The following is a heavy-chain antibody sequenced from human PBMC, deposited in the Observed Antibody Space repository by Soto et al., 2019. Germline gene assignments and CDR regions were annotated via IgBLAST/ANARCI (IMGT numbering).Heavy chain of an antibody. V-gene: IGHV3-30*18. CDR1: GFTFSSYG. Sequence: QVQLVESGGGVVQPGRSLRLSCAASGFTFSSYGMHWVRQAPGKGLEWVAVISYGGSNKYYADSVKGRFTISRDNSKNTLYLQMNNLRAEDTAVYYCAKDNCISTSCYRLYNWFDPWGQGTLFTVSS. D-gene: IGHD2-2*01. CDR3: AKDNCISTSCYRLYNWFDP. J-gene: IGHJ5*02. CDR2: ISYGGSNK.